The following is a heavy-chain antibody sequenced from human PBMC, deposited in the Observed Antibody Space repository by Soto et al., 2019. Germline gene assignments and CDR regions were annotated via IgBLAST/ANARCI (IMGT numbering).Heavy chain of an antibody. CDR2: ISSTTNYI. V-gene: IGHV3-21*06. J-gene: IGHJ4*02. CDR3: ARESEDLTSNFDY. Sequence: GGSLRLSCAASGFIFTRYSMNWVRQAPGKGLEWVSSISSTTNYIYYGDSMKGRFTISRDSAKNSLYLEMNSLRAEDTAVYYCARESEDLTSNFDYWGQGTLVTVSS. CDR1: GFIFTRYS.